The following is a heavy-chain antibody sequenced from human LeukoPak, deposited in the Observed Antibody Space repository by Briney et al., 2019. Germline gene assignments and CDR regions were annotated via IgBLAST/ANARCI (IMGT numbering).Heavy chain of an antibody. Sequence: ASVKVSCKASGYTFTSYGISWVRQAPGQGLEWMGWISSYNGNTNYAQKLQGRVTMTTDTSTSAAYMELRSLRSDDKAVYYCARHTLYGSGSYYVYYFDYWGQGTLVTVSS. CDR3: ARHTLYGSGSYYVYYFDY. CDR2: ISSYNGNT. CDR1: GYTFTSYG. V-gene: IGHV1-18*01. D-gene: IGHD3-10*01. J-gene: IGHJ4*02.